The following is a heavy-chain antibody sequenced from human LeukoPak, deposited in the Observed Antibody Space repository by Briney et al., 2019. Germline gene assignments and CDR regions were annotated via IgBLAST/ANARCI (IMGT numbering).Heavy chain of an antibody. V-gene: IGHV1-2*02. CDR3: ARGRSNWYGTNNWFDP. D-gene: IGHD6-13*01. CDR1: GYTFTGYY. J-gene: IGHJ5*02. CDR2: INPNSGST. Sequence: ASVKVSCKASGYTFTGYYMDWVRQAPGQGLEWMGWINPNSGSTNYAQKFQGRVTMTRDTSISTAYMELSRLGSDDTAVYYCARGRSNWYGTNNWFDPWGQGTLVTVSS.